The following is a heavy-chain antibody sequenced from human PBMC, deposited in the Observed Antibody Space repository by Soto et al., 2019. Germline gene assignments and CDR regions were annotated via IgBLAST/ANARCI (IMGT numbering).Heavy chain of an antibody. J-gene: IGHJ5*01. CDR2: INPNTGGT. CDR3: GRKKSAWPYTWYDF. CDR1: GFTFTGYY. V-gene: IGHV1-2*04. Sequence: QALLVQSGAEVKEPGASVKVSCKASGFTFTGYYMHWVRQAPGQGPEWMGGINPNTGGTKYSQKFQGWAIMTGEPSIRTASVELSSLQSHATAVDYSGRKKSAWPYTWYDFWGQGALVTV.